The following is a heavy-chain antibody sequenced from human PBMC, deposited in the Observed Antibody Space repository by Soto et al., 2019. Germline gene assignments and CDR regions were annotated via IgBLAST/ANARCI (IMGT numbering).Heavy chain of an antibody. D-gene: IGHD1-26*01. CDR2: TYYRSKWYN. J-gene: IGHJ6*02. Sequence: PSQTLSLTCAISGDSVSSNSAAWNWIRQSPSRGLEWLGRTYYRSKWYNDYAVSVKSRITINPDISITTAYMELRSLRSEDTAVYYCARGRIVGGSTDVWGQGTTVTVSS. CDR3: ARGRIVGGSTDV. CDR1: GDSVSSNSAA. V-gene: IGHV6-1*01.